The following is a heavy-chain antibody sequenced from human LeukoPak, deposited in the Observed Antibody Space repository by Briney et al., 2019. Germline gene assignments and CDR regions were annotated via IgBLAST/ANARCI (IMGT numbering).Heavy chain of an antibody. J-gene: IGHJ4*02. CDR2: INSDGSST. CDR1: GFTFSSYW. Sequence: PGGSLRLSCAASGFTFSSYWMHWVRQAPGKGLVWVSRINSDGSSTSYADSVKDRFTISRDNAKNTLYLQMNSLRAEDTAVYYCARIGYCSGGSCYPLDYWGQGILVTVSS. D-gene: IGHD2-15*01. CDR3: ARIGYCSGGSCYPLDY. V-gene: IGHV3-74*01.